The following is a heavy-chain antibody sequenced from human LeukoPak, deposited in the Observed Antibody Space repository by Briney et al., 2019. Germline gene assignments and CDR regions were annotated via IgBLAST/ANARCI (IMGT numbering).Heavy chain of an antibody. J-gene: IGHJ4*02. CDR3: ARTTYYYDSSGYYAYYFDY. V-gene: IGHV1-18*01. CDR2: ISAYNGNT. D-gene: IGHD3-22*01. CDR1: GYTFTSYG. Sequence: ASVEVSCKASGYTFTSYGISWVRQAPGQGLEWMGWISAYNGNTNYAQKLQGRVTMTTDTSTSTAYMELRSLRSDDTAVYYCARTTYYYDSSGYYAYYFDYWGQGTLVTVSS.